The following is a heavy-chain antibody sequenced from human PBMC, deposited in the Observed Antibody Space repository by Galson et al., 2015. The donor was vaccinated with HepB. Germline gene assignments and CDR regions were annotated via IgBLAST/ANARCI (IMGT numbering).Heavy chain of an antibody. D-gene: IGHD2-15*01. CDR3: ARWQLPYDAFDI. CDR2: ISAYNGDT. J-gene: IGHJ3*02. Sequence: SVKVSCKASGYTFTSYGISWVRQAPGQGLEWMGWISAYNGDTNYAQKLQGRVTMTTDTSTSTAYMELRSLRSDDTAVYYCARWQLPYDAFDIWGQGTMVTVSS. CDR1: GYTFTSYG. V-gene: IGHV1-18*01.